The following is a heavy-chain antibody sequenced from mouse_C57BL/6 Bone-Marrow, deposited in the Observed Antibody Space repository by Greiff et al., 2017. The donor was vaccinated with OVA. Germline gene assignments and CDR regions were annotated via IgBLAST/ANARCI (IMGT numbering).Heavy chain of an antibody. J-gene: IGHJ4*01. V-gene: IGHV7-1*01. CDR3: ARDAQPYAMDY. CDR2: SRNKANDYTT. CDR1: GFTFSDFY. Sequence: DVMLVESGGGLVQSGRSLRLSCATSGFTFSDFYMEWVRQAPGKGLEWIAASRNKANDYTTEYSSSVKGRFIVSRDTSQSILYLLMNALRAEDAANYYGARDAQPYAMDYWGQGTSVTVSS.